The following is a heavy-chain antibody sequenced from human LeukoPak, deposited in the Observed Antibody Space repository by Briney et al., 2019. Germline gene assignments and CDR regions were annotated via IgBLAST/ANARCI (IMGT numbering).Heavy chain of an antibody. CDR3: AKDPNGDYIGTFDI. CDR1: QFKFNNYG. Sequence: GGSLRLSCATSQFKFNNYGMTWVRQAPGKGLEWVSSITGSGSRAQYADSVQGRSTISRDNSKNTLYLQMNSLRAEDTAVYYCAKDPNGDYIGTFDIWGQGTMVTVSS. CDR2: ITGSGSRA. J-gene: IGHJ3*02. V-gene: IGHV3-23*01. D-gene: IGHD4-17*01.